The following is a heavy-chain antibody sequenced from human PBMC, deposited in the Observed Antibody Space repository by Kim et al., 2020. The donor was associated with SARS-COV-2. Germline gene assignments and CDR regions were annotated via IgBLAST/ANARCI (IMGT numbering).Heavy chain of an antibody. CDR3: ARHRNVYYYYMDV. V-gene: IGHV4-39*01. CDR1: GGSISSSSYY. J-gene: IGHJ6*03. Sequence: SETLSLTCTVSGGSISSSSYYWGWIRQPPGQGLEWIGSIYYSGSTYYNPSLKSRVTISVDTSKNQFSLKLSSVTAADTAVYYCARHRNVYYYYMDVWGKGTTVTVSS. CDR2: IYYSGST.